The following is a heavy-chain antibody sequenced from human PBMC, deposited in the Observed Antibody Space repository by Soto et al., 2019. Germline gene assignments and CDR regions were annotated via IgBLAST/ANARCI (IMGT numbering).Heavy chain of an antibody. J-gene: IGHJ4*02. CDR1: GGSFSGYY. V-gene: IGHV4-34*01. CDR3: ARGRKYGDYCDY. D-gene: IGHD4-17*01. CDR2: INHSGST. Sequence: QVQLQQWGAGLLKPSETLSLTCAVYGGSFSGYYWSWIRQPPGKGLEWIGEINHSGSTNYNPSLKSRVTISVDTSKNQFSLKLSSVTAADTAVYYCARGRKYGDYCDYWGQGTLVTVSS.